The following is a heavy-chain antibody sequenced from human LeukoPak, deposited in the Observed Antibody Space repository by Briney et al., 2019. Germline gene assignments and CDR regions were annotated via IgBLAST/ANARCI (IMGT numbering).Heavy chain of an antibody. CDR1: GFTFTSSA. Sequence: SVKVSCKASGFTFTSSAVQWVRQARGQRLEWIGWIVVGSGNTNYAQKFQERVTITRDMSTSTAYMELSSQRSEDTAVYYCAALAYYYDSSGYYTYWGQGTLVTVSS. D-gene: IGHD3-22*01. J-gene: IGHJ4*02. CDR3: AALAYYYDSSGYYTY. V-gene: IGHV1-58*01. CDR2: IVVGSGNT.